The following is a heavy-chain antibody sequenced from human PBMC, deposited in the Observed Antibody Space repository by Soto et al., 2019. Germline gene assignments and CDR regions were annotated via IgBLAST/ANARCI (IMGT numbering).Heavy chain of an antibody. Sequence: SETLSLTCAVYGGSFSGYYWSWIRQPPGKGLEWIGEINHSGSTNYNPSLKSRVTISVDTSKNQFSLKLSSVTAADTAVYYCARGYSSGWYPGYGLAVWGQGTTVTVSS. J-gene: IGHJ6*02. CDR2: INHSGST. CDR3: ARGYSSGWYPGYGLAV. D-gene: IGHD6-19*01. V-gene: IGHV4-34*01. CDR1: GGSFSGYY.